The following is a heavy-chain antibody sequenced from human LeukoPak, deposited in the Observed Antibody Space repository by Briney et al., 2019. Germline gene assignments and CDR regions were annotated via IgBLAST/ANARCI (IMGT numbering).Heavy chain of an antibody. J-gene: IGHJ4*02. D-gene: IGHD1-26*01. CDR3: ARDASGSSTGLIDS. CDR1: GFTFTRYW. Sequence: GGSLRLSCAASGFTFTRYWMHWVRQAPGKGLEWVSYISTSSYYIYYADSVKGRFTISRDDAKNSLFLQMNSLRAEDTAIYYCARDASGSSTGLIDSWGQGTLVTVSS. V-gene: IGHV3-21*01. CDR2: ISTSSYYI.